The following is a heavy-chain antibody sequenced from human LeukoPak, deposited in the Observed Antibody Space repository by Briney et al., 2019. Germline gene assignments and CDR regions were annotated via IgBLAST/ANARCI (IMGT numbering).Heavy chain of an antibody. CDR2: INHSGST. CDR1: GGSFSGYY. Sequence: SETLSLTCAVYGGSFSGYYWSWIRQPPGKGLEWIGEINHSGSTNYNPSLKSRVTISVDTPKNQFSLKLSSVTAADTAVYYCARGRTMVRGVPLDYWGQGTLVTVSS. V-gene: IGHV4-34*01. J-gene: IGHJ4*02. D-gene: IGHD3-10*01. CDR3: ARGRTMVRGVPLDY.